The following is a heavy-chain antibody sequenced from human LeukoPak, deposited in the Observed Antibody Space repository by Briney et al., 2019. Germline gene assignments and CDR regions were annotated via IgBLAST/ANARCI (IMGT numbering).Heavy chain of an antibody. Sequence: GGSLRLSCAASGFTFSDYYMSWIRQAPGKGLEGVSYINSSGSTIYYADSVKGRFTIYRDNAKNSLYLQMNSLRAEDTAVYYCARGPNTDYGRRYDYYMDVWGKGTTVTVSS. J-gene: IGHJ6*03. CDR3: ARGPNTDYGRRYDYYMDV. V-gene: IGHV3-11*04. CDR2: INSSGSTI. CDR1: GFTFSDYY. D-gene: IGHD4-17*01.